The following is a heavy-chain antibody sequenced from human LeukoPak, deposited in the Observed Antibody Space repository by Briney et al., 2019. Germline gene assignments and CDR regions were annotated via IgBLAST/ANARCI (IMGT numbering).Heavy chain of an antibody. CDR3: AKRGGIAAAGTAKNYYYYYMDV. CDR2: ISGSGGST. CDR1: GFTFSSYG. Sequence: GGSLRLSCAASGFTFSSYGMSWVRQAPGKGLEWVSAISGSGGSTYYADSVKGRFTISRDNSKNTLYLQMNSLRAEDTAVYYCAKRGGIAAAGTAKNYYYYYMDVWGKGTTVTVSS. J-gene: IGHJ6*03. D-gene: IGHD6-13*01. V-gene: IGHV3-23*01.